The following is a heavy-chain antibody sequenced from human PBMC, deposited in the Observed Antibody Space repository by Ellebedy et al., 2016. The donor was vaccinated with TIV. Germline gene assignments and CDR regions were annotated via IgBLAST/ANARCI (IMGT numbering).Heavy chain of an antibody. D-gene: IGHD7-27*01. CDR3: AKAPMGIRFYFDY. CDR1: GFTFSSYA. Sequence: GESLKISXAASGFTFSSYAMGWVRQAPGKGLEWVAIISFDGSNKYYADSVKGRFTISRDNSKNTLYLQMNSLRAEDTAVYYCAKAPMGIRFYFDYWGQGTLVTVSS. V-gene: IGHV3-30-3*01. CDR2: ISFDGSNK. J-gene: IGHJ4*02.